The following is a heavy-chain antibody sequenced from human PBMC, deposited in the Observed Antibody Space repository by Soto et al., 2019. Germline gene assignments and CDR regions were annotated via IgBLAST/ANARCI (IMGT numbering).Heavy chain of an antibody. V-gene: IGHV4-34*01. D-gene: IGHD2-15*01. CDR2: INHSGST. Sequence: QVQLQQWGAGLLKPSETLSLTCAVYGGSFSGYYWSWIRQPPGKGLEWIGEINHSGSTNYNPPLKSRVTISVDTSKNQFSLKLSSVTAADTAVYYCARKEGCSGGSCYSPQAWFDPWGQGTLVTVSS. J-gene: IGHJ5*02. CDR3: ARKEGCSGGSCYSPQAWFDP. CDR1: GGSFSGYY.